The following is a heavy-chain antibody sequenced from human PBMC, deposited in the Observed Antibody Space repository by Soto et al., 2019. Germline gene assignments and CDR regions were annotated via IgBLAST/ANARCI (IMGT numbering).Heavy chain of an antibody. V-gene: IGHV3-33*01. CDR1: GFTFSSYG. J-gene: IGHJ4*02. Sequence: PGGSLRLSCAASGFTFSSYGMHWVRQAPGKGLEWVAVIWYDGSNKYYADSVKGRFTISRDNSKNTLYLQMNSLRAEDTAVYYCARDQCRAEDGTNGVCHSDYWGQGTLVTVSS. CDR3: ARDQCRAEDGTNGVCHSDY. CDR2: IWYDGSNK. D-gene: IGHD2-8*01.